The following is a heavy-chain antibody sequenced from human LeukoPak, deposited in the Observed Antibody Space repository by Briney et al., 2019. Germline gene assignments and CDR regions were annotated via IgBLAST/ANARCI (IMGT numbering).Heavy chain of an antibody. J-gene: IGHJ6*02. CDR1: GGSISSYY. V-gene: IGHV4-59*01. CDR3: ARAHGYDPQWGPQHGMDV. D-gene: IGHD5-12*01. Sequence: SETLSLTCTVSGGSISSYYWSWIRQPPGKGLEWIGYIYYSGSTNYNPSLKSRVTISVDTSKNQFSLKLSSVTAADTAVYYCARAHGYDPQWGPQHGMDVWGQGATVTVSS. CDR2: IYYSGST.